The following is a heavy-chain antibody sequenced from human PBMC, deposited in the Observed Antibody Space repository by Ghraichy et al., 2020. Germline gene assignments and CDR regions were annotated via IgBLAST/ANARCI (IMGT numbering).Heavy chain of an antibody. Sequence: GGSLRLSCAASGFTFSSYGMHWVRQAPGKGLEWVAVISYDGSNEYYADSVKGRFTISRDNSKNTLHLQMNSLRAEDTAVYYCARALDIVATILHYWGQGTLVTVSS. CDR3: ARALDIVATILHY. J-gene: IGHJ4*02. V-gene: IGHV3-30*03. D-gene: IGHD5-12*01. CDR2: ISYDGSNE. CDR1: GFTFSSYG.